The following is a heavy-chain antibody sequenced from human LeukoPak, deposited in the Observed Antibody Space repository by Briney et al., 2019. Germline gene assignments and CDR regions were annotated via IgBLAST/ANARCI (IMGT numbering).Heavy chain of an antibody. V-gene: IGHV4-30-4*07. CDR1: GGSISSGGYS. J-gene: IGHJ4*02. Sequence: SQTLSLTCAVSGGSISSGGYSWSWIRQPPGTGLEWIGYIYYSGSTYYNPSLKSRVTISINTSKNQFSLKLSSVTAADTAVYYCARAGGSGLIDYWGQGTLVTVSS. D-gene: IGHD6-19*01. CDR3: ARAGGSGLIDY. CDR2: IYYSGST.